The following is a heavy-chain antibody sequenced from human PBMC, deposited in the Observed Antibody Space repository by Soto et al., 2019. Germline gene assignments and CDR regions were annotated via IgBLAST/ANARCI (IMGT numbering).Heavy chain of an antibody. CDR3: AKDQRKETLAYGMDV. CDR2: ISYDGSNK. Sequence: QVQLVESGGGVVQPGRSLRLSCAASGFTFSSYGMHWVRQAPGKGLEWVAVISYDGSNKYYADSVKGRFTISRDNSKNTLYLQMNRLRAEDTAVYYSAKDQRKETLAYGMDVWGQGTTVTVSS. D-gene: IGHD1-1*01. CDR1: GFTFSSYG. V-gene: IGHV3-30*18. J-gene: IGHJ6*02.